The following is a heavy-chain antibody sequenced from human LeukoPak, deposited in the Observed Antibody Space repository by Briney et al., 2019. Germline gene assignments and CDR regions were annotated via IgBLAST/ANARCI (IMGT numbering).Heavy chain of an antibody. Sequence: SETLSLTRTVSGSSINSFYWNWFRQTPGKGLEWIGYIYHSGSTNYNPSLKSRLTMSLDASKKQISLSLSSVTAADTAVYFCARGHNWNDGQDYWGQGILVIVSS. D-gene: IGHD1-20*01. CDR3: ARGHNWNDGQDY. CDR1: GSSINSFY. V-gene: IGHV4-59*13. J-gene: IGHJ4*02. CDR2: IYHSGST.